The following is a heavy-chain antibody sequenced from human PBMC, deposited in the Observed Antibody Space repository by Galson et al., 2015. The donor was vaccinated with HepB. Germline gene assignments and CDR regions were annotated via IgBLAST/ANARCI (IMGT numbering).Heavy chain of an antibody. J-gene: IGHJ4*02. D-gene: IGHD2-2*01. CDR1: GYTFTGYY. CDR3: ATGSEGIGYCTSTSCGPFDY. V-gene: IGHV1-2*04. CDR2: INPNSGGT. Sequence: SVKVSCKASGYTFTGYYMHWVRQAPGQGLEWMGWINPNSGGTNYAQKFQGWVTMTRDTSISPAYMELSRLRSDDTAVYYCATGSEGIGYCTSTSCGPFDYWGQGTLATVSS.